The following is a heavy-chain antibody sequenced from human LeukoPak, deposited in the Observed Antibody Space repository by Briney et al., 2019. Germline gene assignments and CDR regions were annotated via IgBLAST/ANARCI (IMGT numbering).Heavy chain of an antibody. D-gene: IGHD4/OR15-4a*01. Sequence: PSETLSLTCTVSGGSISSYYWSWIRQPPGKGLEWIGYIYYSGSTNYNPSLKSRVTISVDTSKNQFSLKLSSVTAADTAVYYCARYSMELDYYYYYYMDVWGKGTTVTLSS. CDR1: GGSISSYY. J-gene: IGHJ6*03. CDR2: IYYSGST. CDR3: ARYSMELDYYYYYYMDV. V-gene: IGHV4-59*01.